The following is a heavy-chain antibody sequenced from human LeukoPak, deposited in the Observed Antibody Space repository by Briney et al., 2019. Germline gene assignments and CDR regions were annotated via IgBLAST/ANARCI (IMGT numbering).Heavy chain of an antibody. V-gene: IGHV3-43*02. J-gene: IGHJ3*02. Sequence: PGGSLRLSCAASGFTFDDYAMHWVRQAPGKGLEWVSLISGDGGSTYYADSVKGRFTISRDNSKNSLYLQMNSLRTEDTALYYCAASLGGSYYPDAFDIWGQGTMVTVSS. CDR1: GFTFDDYA. CDR3: AASLGGSYYPDAFDI. CDR2: ISGDGGST. D-gene: IGHD1-26*01.